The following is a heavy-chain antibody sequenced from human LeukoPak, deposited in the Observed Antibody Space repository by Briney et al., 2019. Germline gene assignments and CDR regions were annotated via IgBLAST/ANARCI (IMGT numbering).Heavy chain of an antibody. CDR3: AHRDLYCSSASCYSADAFDL. Sequence: SGPTLVNPTETLTLTCPFSGFSLRTSGVGVGWIRQPPGKALEWLALIYWDDVKRYSPSLKSRLTITKDTSKNQVVLTMTNMDPVDTATYYCAHRDLYCSSASCYSADAFDLWGQGTMVTVSS. CDR2: IYWDDVK. V-gene: IGHV2-5*02. J-gene: IGHJ3*01. D-gene: IGHD2-2*02. CDR1: GFSLRTSGVG.